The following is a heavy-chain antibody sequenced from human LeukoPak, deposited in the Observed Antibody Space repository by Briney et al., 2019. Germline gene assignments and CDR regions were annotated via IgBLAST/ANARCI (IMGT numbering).Heavy chain of an antibody. J-gene: IGHJ3*02. Sequence: PSETLSLTCTVSGGSISSSSYYWGWIRQPPGKGLEWIGSIYYSGSTYYNPSLKSRVTISVDTSKNQFSLKLSSVTAADTAVYYCASGGHYYDSSGYRRRRPDAFDIWGQGTMVTVSS. V-gene: IGHV4-39*07. CDR2: IYYSGST. CDR3: ASGGHYYDSSGYRRRRPDAFDI. D-gene: IGHD3-22*01. CDR1: GGSISSSSYY.